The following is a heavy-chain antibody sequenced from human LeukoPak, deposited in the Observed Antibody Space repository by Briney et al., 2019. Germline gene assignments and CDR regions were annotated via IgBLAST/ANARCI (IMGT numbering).Heavy chain of an antibody. CDR3: ARDRYQLLDYYYYGMDV. J-gene: IGHJ6*02. CDR2: IYYSGST. Sequence: SETLSLTCTVSGGSISSYQWSWIRQHPGKGLEWIGYIYYSGSTYYNPSLKSRVTISVDTSKNQFSLKLSSVTAADTAVYYCARDRYQLLDYYYYGMDVWGQGTTVTVSS. V-gene: IGHV4-59*06. D-gene: IGHD2-2*01. CDR1: GGSISSYQ.